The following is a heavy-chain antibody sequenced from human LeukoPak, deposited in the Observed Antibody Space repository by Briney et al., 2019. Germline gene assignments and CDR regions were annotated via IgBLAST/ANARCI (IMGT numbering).Heavy chain of an antibody. J-gene: IGHJ6*03. CDR2: ISSTSTYI. V-gene: IGHV3-21*01. CDR3: ARVAAGAETHTLHYHYMDV. CDR1: GYTFSIYS. Sequence: PGGSLRLSCAASGYTFSIYSLTWVRQAPGKGLEWVSSISSTSTYIYYADSVKGRFTISRDNAQNSLYLQMNSLRAEDTAVYYCARVAAGAETHTLHYHYMDVWGKGTTVTVSS. D-gene: IGHD6-13*01.